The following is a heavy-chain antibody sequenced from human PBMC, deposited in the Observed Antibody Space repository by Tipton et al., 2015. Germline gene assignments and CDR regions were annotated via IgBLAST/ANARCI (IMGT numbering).Heavy chain of an antibody. CDR1: GFTFSSYS. Sequence: SLRLSCAASGFTFSSYSMNWVRQAPGKGLEWVGQTSKDGSEKYFVDSVRGRFTISRDNAKNSLYLEMNSLRAEDTAVYYCARDAPGTTFDYWGQGTLVTVSS. J-gene: IGHJ4*02. D-gene: IGHD6-13*01. CDR3: ARDAPGTTFDY. CDR2: TSKDGSEK. V-gene: IGHV3-7*01.